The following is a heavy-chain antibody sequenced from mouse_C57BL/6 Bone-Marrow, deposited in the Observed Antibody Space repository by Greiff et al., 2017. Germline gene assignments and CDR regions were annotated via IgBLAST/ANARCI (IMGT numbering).Heavy chain of an antibody. D-gene: IGHD5-1*01. J-gene: IGHJ2*01. CDR3: ARHPYRGYFDY. CDR1: GFTFSSYG. Sequence: EVKVVESGGDLVKPGGSLKLSCAASGFTFSSYGMSWVRQTPDQRLEWVATISSGGSYPNYPDNVKGRFTISRDNATNTLYLQMSSLKSEDTAMDYCARHPYRGYFDYWGQGTTLTVSS. CDR2: ISSGGSYP. V-gene: IGHV5-6*01.